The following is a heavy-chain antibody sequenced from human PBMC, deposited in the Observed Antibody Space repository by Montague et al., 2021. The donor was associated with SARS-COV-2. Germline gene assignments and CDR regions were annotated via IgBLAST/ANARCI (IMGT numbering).Heavy chain of an antibody. CDR3: ARDPSCCSRFGEFGY. CDR1: GFTFSSYG. Sequence: SLRLSCAASGFTFSSYGMHWVRQAPGKGLEWVAVIWYDGSNKYYADSVKGRFTISRDNSKNTLYLQMSSLRAEDTAVYYCARDPSCCSRFGEFGYWGQGTLVTVSS. D-gene: IGHD3-10*01. J-gene: IGHJ4*02. V-gene: IGHV3-33*01. CDR2: IWYDGSNK.